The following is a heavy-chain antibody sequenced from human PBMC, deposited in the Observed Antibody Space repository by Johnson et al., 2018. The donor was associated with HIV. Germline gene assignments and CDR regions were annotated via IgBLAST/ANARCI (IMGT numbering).Heavy chain of an antibody. CDR2: INSSGTT. D-gene: IGHD2-15*01. CDR1: GFSVNSNY. Sequence: VQLVESGGGLVQPGGSLRLSCAASGFSVNSNYMSWVRQAPGRGLEWVSRINSSGTTDYADSVQGRFTISRDNSKNTVYLQMNSLRAEDTALYYCARALRVVVVAATFDAFDIWGQGTMVTVSS. CDR3: ARALRVVVVAATFDAFDI. V-gene: IGHV3-66*01. J-gene: IGHJ3*02.